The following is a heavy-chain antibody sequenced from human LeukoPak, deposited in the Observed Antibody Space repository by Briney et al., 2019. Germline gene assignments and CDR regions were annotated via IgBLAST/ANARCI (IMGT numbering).Heavy chain of an antibody. D-gene: IGHD3-10*01. CDR3: ARDRVLLWFGRYGDAFDI. CDR2: IKQDGSEK. CDR1: GFTFSSYW. J-gene: IGHJ3*02. V-gene: IGHV3-7*01. Sequence: GGSLRLSCAASGFTFSSYWMSWVRQAPGKGLEWVANIKQDGSEKYYVDSVKGRFTISRDNAKNSLYLQMNSLRAEDTAVYYCARDRVLLWFGRYGDAFDIWGQGTMVTVSS.